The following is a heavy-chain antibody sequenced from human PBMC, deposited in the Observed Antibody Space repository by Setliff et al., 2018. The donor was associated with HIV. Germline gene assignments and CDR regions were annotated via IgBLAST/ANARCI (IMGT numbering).Heavy chain of an antibody. CDR3: TRGGGLGP. Sequence: SETLSLTCAVYGGSFSGYYWSWIRQSPGKGLECIGEINHTGSTNYNPSLKSRVAMSVDTSKNQFSLRLSSVTAADTAVYYCTRGGGLGPWGQGTLVTAPQ. CDR1: GGSFSGYY. D-gene: IGHD6-25*01. CDR2: INHTGST. J-gene: IGHJ5*02. V-gene: IGHV4-34*01.